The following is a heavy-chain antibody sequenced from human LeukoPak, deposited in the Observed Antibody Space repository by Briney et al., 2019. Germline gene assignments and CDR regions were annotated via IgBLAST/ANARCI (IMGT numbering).Heavy chain of an antibody. V-gene: IGHV1-2*02. CDR2: INPNSGGT. J-gene: IGHJ4*02. Sequence: ASMKVSCKASGYTFTGYYMHWVRQAPRQGLEWMGWINPNSGGTNYAQKFQGRVTMTRDTSISTAYMELSRLRSDDTAVYYCAREIAAAGTFGLDYWGQGTLVTVSS. CDR3: AREIAAAGTFGLDY. D-gene: IGHD6-13*01. CDR1: GYTFTGYY.